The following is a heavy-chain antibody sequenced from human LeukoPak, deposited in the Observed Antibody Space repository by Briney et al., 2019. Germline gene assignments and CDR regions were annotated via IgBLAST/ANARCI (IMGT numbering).Heavy chain of an antibody. J-gene: IGHJ4*02. CDR3: TRVDIVGARGGFDY. D-gene: IGHD1-26*01. Sequence: GGSLRLSCAASGFTFSSYSMNWVRQAPGKGLEWVSSISSNSYSIYYADSVKGRFTLSRDNAKNSLFLQMNSLRAEDTAVYYCTRVDIVGARGGFDYWGQGTLVTVSS. CDR1: GFTFSSYS. V-gene: IGHV3-21*01. CDR2: ISSNSYSI.